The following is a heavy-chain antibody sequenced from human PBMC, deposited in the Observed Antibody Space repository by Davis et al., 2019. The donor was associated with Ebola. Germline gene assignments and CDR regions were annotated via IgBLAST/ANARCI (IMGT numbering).Heavy chain of an antibody. D-gene: IGHD5-12*01. Sequence: SETLSLTCTVSGGSISSYYWSWIRQPPGKGLEWIGYIYYSGSTYYNPSPKSRVTVSVDTSKNQFSLKLRSVTAADTAVYYCARHGGGSGYDYWGQGTLVTVSS. CDR2: IYYSGST. J-gene: IGHJ4*02. CDR3: ARHGGGSGYDY. V-gene: IGHV4-59*08. CDR1: GGSISSYY.